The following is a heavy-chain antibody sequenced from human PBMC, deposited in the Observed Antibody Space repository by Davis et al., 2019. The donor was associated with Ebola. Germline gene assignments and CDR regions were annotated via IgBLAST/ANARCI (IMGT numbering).Heavy chain of an antibody. CDR2: ITSNSYI. D-gene: IGHD6-6*01. J-gene: IGHJ2*01. Sequence: GESLKISCAASGFTFSTYTMNWVRQAPGKGLEWVSSITSNSYIYYADSVKGRFTISRDNAENSLYLQMNSLRAEDTAVYYCARVLAARPWYFDLWGRGTLVTVSS. V-gene: IGHV3-21*01. CDR1: GFTFSTYT. CDR3: ARVLAARPWYFDL.